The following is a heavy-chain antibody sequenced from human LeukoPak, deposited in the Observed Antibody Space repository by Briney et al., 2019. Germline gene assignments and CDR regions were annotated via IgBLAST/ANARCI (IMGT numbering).Heavy chain of an antibody. CDR3: TKVMRGRANFGSGSSLDY. Sequence: GGSLRLSCAASGFTFSSYAMHWVRQAPGKGLDSLSAISGSGDSTYYADSVKGRFTISRDNSKSTLFLEMDSLRVEDSAVYYCTKVMRGRANFGSGSSLDYWGQGTVVPVSP. J-gene: IGHJ4*01. V-gene: IGHV3-23*01. CDR1: GFTFSSYA. CDR2: ISGSGDST. D-gene: IGHD3-10*01.